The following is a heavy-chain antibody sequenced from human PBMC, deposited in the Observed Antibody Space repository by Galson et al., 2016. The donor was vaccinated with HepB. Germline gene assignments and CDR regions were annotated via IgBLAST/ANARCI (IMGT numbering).Heavy chain of an antibody. Sequence: QSGAEVKKPGESVRISCKASGYTFTTFWIGWVRQMPGKGLEWVGIIYPGDSDTKYSPSFQGHVTISADTPSDTAYLQWSSLKASDTAIYYCARRNFDYDSHFDSWGQGTQLTVS. V-gene: IGHV5-51*01. J-gene: IGHJ4*02. CDR3: ARRNFDYDSHFDS. CDR1: GYTFTTFW. CDR2: IYPGDSDT. D-gene: IGHD3-22*01.